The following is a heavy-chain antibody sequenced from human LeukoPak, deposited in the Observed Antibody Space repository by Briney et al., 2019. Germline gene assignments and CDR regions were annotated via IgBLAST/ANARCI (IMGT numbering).Heavy chain of an antibody. V-gene: IGHV3-23*01. J-gene: IGHJ4*02. Sequence: GGSLRLSCAASGFTFSSYAMSWVRQAPGKGLEWVSAISGSGGSTYYADSVKGRFTISRDNSKNTLYLQMNSLRAEDTAVYYCAKGXXXXXXXGYYFDYWGQGTXXT. CDR1: GFTFSSYA. CDR2: ISGSGGST. CDR3: AKGXXXXXXXGYYFDY.